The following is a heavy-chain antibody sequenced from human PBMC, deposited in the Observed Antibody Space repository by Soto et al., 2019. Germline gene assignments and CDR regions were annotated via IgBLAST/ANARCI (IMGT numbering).Heavy chain of an antibody. CDR3: ARSYEFWSGYFDY. CDR1: GFTVSSNY. D-gene: IGHD3-3*01. Sequence: GGSLRLSCAASGFTVSSNYMSWVRQAPGKGLEWVSVIYSGGSTYYADSVKGRFTISRDNSKNTLYLQMNSLRAEDTAVYYCARSYEFWSGYFDYWGQGTLVTVSS. V-gene: IGHV3-66*01. CDR2: IYSGGST. J-gene: IGHJ4*02.